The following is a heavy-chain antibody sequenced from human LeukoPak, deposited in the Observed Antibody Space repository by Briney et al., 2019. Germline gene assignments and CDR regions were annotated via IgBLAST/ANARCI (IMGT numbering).Heavy chain of an antibody. Sequence: GGSLRLSCAASGFTLSDYYMSWIRQAPGKGLEWVSYSSSSGSTIYYADSMKGRFAISRDNAKDSLYLQMNSLRAEDTAVYYCARRRDFIDYWGQGTLVTVSS. CDR1: GFTLSDYY. D-gene: IGHD3/OR15-3a*01. CDR3: ARRRDFIDY. CDR2: SSSSGSTI. V-gene: IGHV3-11*01. J-gene: IGHJ4*02.